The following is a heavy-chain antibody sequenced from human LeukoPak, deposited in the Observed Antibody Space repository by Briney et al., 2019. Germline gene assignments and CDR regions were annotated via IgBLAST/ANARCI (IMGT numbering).Heavy chain of an antibody. Sequence: GGSLRLSCAASGFTFSDYYMSWIRQAPGKGLEWVSYISSSGSTIYYADSVKGRFTISRDNAKNSLYLQMNSLRAEDTAVYYCGGMITVVTKVHPLDYWGQGTLVTVSS. D-gene: IGHD4-23*01. J-gene: IGHJ4*02. V-gene: IGHV3-11*04. CDR1: GFTFSDYY. CDR2: ISSSGSTI. CDR3: GGMITVVTKVHPLDY.